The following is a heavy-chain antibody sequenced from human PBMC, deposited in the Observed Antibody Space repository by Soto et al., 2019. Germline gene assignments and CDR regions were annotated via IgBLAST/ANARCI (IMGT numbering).Heavy chain of an antibody. CDR2: IYYSGST. CDR3: ARHEAYYYDSSGYYYDAFDI. J-gene: IGHJ3*02. Sequence: SETLSLTCTVSGGSISSSSYYWGWIRQPPGKGLEWIGSIYYSGSTYYNPSLKSRVTISVDTSKNQFSLKLSSVTAADTAVYYCARHEAYYYDSSGYYYDAFDIWGQGTIVTVSS. V-gene: IGHV4-39*01. D-gene: IGHD3-22*01. CDR1: GGSISSSSYY.